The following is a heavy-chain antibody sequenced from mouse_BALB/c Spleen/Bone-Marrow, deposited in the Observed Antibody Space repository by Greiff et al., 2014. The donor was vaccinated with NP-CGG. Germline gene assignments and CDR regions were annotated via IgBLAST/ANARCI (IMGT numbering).Heavy chain of an antibody. V-gene: IGHV5-6-5*01. CDR2: ISSGGST. CDR1: GFTFSSYA. D-gene: IGHD2-10*02. J-gene: IGHJ3*01. Sequence: EVHLVESGGGLVKPGGSLKLSCAASGFTFSSYAMSWVRQTPEKRLEWVASISSGGSTYYPDSVKGRFTISRDNARNILYLQMSRLRSEDTAMYYCAKRGEYGNFWFAYWGQGTLVTVSA. CDR3: AKRGEYGNFWFAY.